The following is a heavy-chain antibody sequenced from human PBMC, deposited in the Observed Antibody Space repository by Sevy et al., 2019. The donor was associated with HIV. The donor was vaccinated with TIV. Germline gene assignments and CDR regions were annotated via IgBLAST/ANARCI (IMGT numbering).Heavy chain of an antibody. J-gene: IGHJ4*02. CDR3: ASERGYSGYDFGDYVWGSYPNDC. V-gene: IGHV3-30-3*01. D-gene: IGHD3-16*02. CDR2: ISYDGSNK. CDR1: GFTFSSYA. Sequence: GGSLRLSCAASGFTFSSYAMHWVRQAPGKGLEWVAVISYDGSNKYDADSVKGRFTISRDNSKNTLYLQMNSLRAEDTAVYYCASERGYSGYDFGDYVWGSYPNDCWGQRTLVTVSS.